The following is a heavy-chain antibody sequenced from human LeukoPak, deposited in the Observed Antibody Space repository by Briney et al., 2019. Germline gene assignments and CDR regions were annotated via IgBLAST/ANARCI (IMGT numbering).Heavy chain of an antibody. CDR2: IHDSGNT. J-gene: IGHJ5*02. Sequence: SETLSLTCTVSGGSTSGYYWSWVRQPPGKGLEWIGYIHDSGNTNYNPSLKSRVTISADTSKNQFSLKLSSVTAADTAVYYCARKYYGRLDPWGQGTLVTVSS. D-gene: IGHD3-3*01. CDR3: ARKYYGRLDP. V-gene: IGHV4-59*01. CDR1: GGSTSGYY.